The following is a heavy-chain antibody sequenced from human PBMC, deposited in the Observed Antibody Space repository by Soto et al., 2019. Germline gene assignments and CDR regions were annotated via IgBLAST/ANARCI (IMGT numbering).Heavy chain of an antibody. CDR3: AKNRPVRDGLDG. Sequence: QVQLVESGGGVVQPGGSLRLSCAASGFTFSNYGVHWVRQAPGSGLEWVALISYDGNYQYYADAVKGRFAISRDNSKNTLYLGTTSRRSEATAKYDCAKNRPVRDGLDGWGQGCKVTV. V-gene: IGHV3-30*18. J-gene: IGHJ6*01. CDR1: GFTFSNYG. CDR2: ISYDGNYQ. D-gene: IGHD3-10*01.